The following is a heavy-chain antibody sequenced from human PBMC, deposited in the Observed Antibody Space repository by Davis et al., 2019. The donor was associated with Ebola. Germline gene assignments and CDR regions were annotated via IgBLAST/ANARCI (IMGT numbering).Heavy chain of an antibody. Sequence: PGGSLRLSCAASGFTFSSYEMSWVRQAPGKGLEWVSYISSSGSTIYYADSVKGRFTISRDNSKNTLYLQMNSLRAEDTAVYYCAKEGQQLALYYYGMDVWGQGTTVTVSS. D-gene: IGHD6-13*01. CDR2: ISSSGSTI. CDR1: GFTFSSYE. V-gene: IGHV3-48*03. J-gene: IGHJ6*02. CDR3: AKEGQQLALYYYGMDV.